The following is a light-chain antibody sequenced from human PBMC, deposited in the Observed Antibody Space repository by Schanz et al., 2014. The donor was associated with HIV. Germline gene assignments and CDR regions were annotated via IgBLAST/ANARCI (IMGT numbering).Light chain of an antibody. V-gene: IGLV2-14*01. CDR1: SSDVGGYNY. CDR3: YSYAGSSTFGDVV. CDR2: DVS. Sequence: QSVLTQPASVSGSPGQSITISCTGTSSDVGGYNYVSWYQQHPGKAPKLMIYDVSNRPSGVSNRFSGSKSGNTASLTISGLQAEDEADYYCYSYAGSSTFGDVVFGGGTKLTVL. J-gene: IGLJ2*01.